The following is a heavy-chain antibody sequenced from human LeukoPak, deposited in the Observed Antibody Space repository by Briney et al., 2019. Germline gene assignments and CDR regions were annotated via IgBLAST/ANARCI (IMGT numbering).Heavy chain of an antibody. CDR1: GGSFSGYY. V-gene: IGHV4-34*01. J-gene: IGHJ5*02. D-gene: IGHD2-15*01. CDR3: ARYCSGGSCGFDP. CDR2: INHSGST. Sequence: RPSETLSLTCAVYGGSFSGYYWSWIRQPPGKGLEWIGEINHSGSTNYNPSLKSRVTISVDTSKNQFSLKLSSVTAADTAVYYCARYCSGGSCGFDPWGQGTLVTVSS.